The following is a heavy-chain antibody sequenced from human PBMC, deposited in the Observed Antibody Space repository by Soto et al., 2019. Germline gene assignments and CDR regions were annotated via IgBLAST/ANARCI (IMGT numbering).Heavy chain of an antibody. V-gene: IGHV4-31*03. CDR2: IYYSGST. D-gene: IGHD6-13*01. CDR1: GGSISSGGYY. Sequence: PSETLSLTCTVSGGSISSGGYYWSWIRQHPGKGLEWIGYIYYSGSTYYNPSLKSRVTISVDTSKNQFSLKLSSVTAADTAVYYCARHVGIPAEYFDYWGQGTLVTVSS. CDR3: ARHVGIPAEYFDY. J-gene: IGHJ4*02.